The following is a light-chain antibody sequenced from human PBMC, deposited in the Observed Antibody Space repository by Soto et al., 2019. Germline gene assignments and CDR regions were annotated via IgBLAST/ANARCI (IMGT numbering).Light chain of an antibody. V-gene: IGKV3-11*01. CDR1: QNVRSY. CDR3: QQRTNWPTST. CDR2: DAS. Sequence: EIVLTQSPATLSLSPGERATLSCRASQNVRSYLAWYQQKPGQAPRLLIHDASSRATGIPDRFSGSGSGTDFTFTISSLEPEDSAVYYCQQRTNWPTSTFGQGTRLEIK. J-gene: IGKJ5*01.